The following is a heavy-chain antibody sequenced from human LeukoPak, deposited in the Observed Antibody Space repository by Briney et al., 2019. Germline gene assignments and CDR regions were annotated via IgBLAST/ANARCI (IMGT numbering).Heavy chain of an antibody. CDR2: IKQDGSDR. V-gene: IGHV3-7*01. CDR3: ARDRALYHTRGYYYTKDDY. CDR1: GFTFSNYW. J-gene: IGHJ4*02. Sequence: GGSLRLSCTASGFTFSNYWMSWVRQAPGKGLEWVANIKQDGSDRYYVDSVKGRFTISRDNAKNSLYLQMNSLRAEDTAVYYCARDRALYHTRGYYYTKDDYWGQGTLVTVSA. D-gene: IGHD3-22*01.